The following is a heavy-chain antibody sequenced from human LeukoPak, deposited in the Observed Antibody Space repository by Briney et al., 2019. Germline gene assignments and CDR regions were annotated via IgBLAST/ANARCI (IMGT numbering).Heavy chain of an antibody. CDR2: INWSGGGKI. CDR1: GFNFDDYA. CDR3: AKGGNNGGTFDY. J-gene: IGHJ4*02. Sequence: PGGSLRLSCAASGFNFDDYALHWVRQPPGKGLEWVAGINWSGGGKIGYADSVKGRFTISRDNTGNSLYLQMNSLRAEDTAVYYCAKGGNNGGTFDYWGQGTLVTVSS. D-gene: IGHD1/OR15-1a*01. V-gene: IGHV3-9*01.